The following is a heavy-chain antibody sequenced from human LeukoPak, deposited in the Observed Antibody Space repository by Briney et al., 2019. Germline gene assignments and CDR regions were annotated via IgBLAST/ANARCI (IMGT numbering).Heavy chain of an antibody. CDR3: ARRNDSSGIDYFDY. V-gene: IGHV1-69*01. D-gene: IGHD6-19*01. Sequence: SVKVSCKASGGAFSSYAISWVRQAPGQGLEWMGGIIPIFGTANYAQKFQGRVTITADESTSTAYMELSSLRSEDTAVYYCARRNDSSGIDYFDYWGQGTLVTVSS. CDR1: GGAFSSYA. J-gene: IGHJ4*02. CDR2: IIPIFGTA.